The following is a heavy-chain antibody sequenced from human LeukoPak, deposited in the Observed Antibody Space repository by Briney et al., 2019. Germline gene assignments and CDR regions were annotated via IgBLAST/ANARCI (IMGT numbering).Heavy chain of an antibody. CDR3: ARDGRYYYAFDI. Sequence: SETLSLTCTVPGGSISTSNYYWGWIRQPPGKGLEWIGNIFYSGSTYYSPSLRSRATISVDTSKNQFSLKLSSVTAADTAVYYCARDGRYYYAFDIWGQGTMVTVSS. CDR1: GGSISTSNYY. V-gene: IGHV4-39*07. CDR2: IFYSGST. D-gene: IGHD1-26*01. J-gene: IGHJ3*02.